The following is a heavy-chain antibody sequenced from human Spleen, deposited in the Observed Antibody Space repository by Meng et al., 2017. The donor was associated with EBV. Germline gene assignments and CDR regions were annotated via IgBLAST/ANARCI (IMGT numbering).Heavy chain of an antibody. CDR2: IHHGGNT. Sequence: QVQLQDAGPGLVKPSGTLSLTCAVSGGSISGTNWWTWVRQPPGKKLEWIGEIHHGGNTNYNPSLKSRVTMSVDKSKNQFSLKLSSMTAADTAIYYCASYSSYDFLFDYWGQGTLVTVSS. J-gene: IGHJ4*02. CDR1: GGSISGTNW. CDR3: ASYSSYDFLFDY. V-gene: IGHV4-4*02. D-gene: IGHD3-3*01.